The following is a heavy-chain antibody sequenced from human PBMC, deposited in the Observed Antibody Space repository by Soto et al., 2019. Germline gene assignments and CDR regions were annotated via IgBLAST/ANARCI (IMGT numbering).Heavy chain of an antibody. CDR3: ARTSSAGGYRFNP. CDR1: GGTFSSYA. Sequence: SVKVSCKASGGTFSSYAISWVRQAPGQGLELMVGIIPIFGTANYAQKFQGRVTITADESTSTAYMELSSLRSEDTAVYYCARTSSAGGYRFNPWGQGTLVTVSS. J-gene: IGHJ5*02. CDR2: IIPIFGTA. D-gene: IGHD1-1*01. V-gene: IGHV1-69*13.